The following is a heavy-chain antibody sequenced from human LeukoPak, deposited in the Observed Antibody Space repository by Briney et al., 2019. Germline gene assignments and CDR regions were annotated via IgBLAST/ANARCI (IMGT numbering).Heavy chain of an antibody. V-gene: IGHV1-2*02. CDR2: INPNSGGT. J-gene: IGHJ3*02. Sequence: GASVTVSCKASGYTFTGYYMHWVRQAPGQGLEWMGWINPNSGGTNYAQKFQGRVTITRDTSISTAYMELSRLRSDDTAVYYCARVRAGSYYAFDIWGQGTMVTVSS. D-gene: IGHD1-26*01. CDR1: GYTFTGYY. CDR3: ARVRAGSYYAFDI.